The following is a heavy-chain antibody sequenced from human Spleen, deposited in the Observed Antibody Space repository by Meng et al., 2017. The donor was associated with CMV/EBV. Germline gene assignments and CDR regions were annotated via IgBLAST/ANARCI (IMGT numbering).Heavy chain of an antibody. Sequence: GGSLRLSCAASGFTFSSYGMHWVRQAPGKGLEWVAFIRYDGSNKYYADSVKGRFIISRDYSKNTLYLQMNSLRTEDTAVYYCARDDGGGTYFDHWGQGTLVTVSS. CDR1: GFTFSSYG. D-gene: IGHD1-26*01. V-gene: IGHV3-30*02. CDR2: IRYDGSNK. J-gene: IGHJ4*02. CDR3: ARDDGGGTYFDH.